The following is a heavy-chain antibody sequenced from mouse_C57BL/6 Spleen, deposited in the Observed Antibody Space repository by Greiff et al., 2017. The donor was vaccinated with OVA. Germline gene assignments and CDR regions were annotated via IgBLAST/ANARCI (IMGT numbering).Heavy chain of an antibody. V-gene: IGHV8-8*01. CDR2: IWWDDDK. Sequence: QVTLKVSGPGILQPSQTLSLSCSFSGFSLSTFGMGVGWLRQPSGKGLEWLAHIWWDDDKYYNPALKSRLTTSNDTSKNHVFLKIANVDTADTATYYCARIDGYYGSSSHWYFDVWGTGTTVTVSS. CDR3: ARIDGYYGSSSHWYFDV. J-gene: IGHJ1*03. D-gene: IGHD1-1*01. CDR1: GFSLSTFGMG.